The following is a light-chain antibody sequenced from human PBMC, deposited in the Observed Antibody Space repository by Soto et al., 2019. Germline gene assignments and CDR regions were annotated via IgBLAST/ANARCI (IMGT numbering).Light chain of an antibody. Sequence: ENEVTQLTAMQTVSHGESATLSFRSSESVSNSLAWYQHKPGQAPRLLIYNASNRATGIPARFSGSGSGTDFTLTISSLEPEDLAVYYCQQRSKWPTFGQGTRLEIK. CDR1: ESVSNS. V-gene: IGKV3-11*01. CDR2: NAS. CDR3: QQRSKWPT. J-gene: IGKJ5*01.